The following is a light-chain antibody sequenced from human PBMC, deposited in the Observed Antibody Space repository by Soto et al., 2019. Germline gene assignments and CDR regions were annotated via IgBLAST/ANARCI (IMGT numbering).Light chain of an antibody. CDR1: QNINTY. CDR3: QQSYSTPYT. V-gene: IGKV1-39*01. Sequence: DIQMTQSPSSLSASVGDRVTITCRASQNINTYLNWCQQKPGKAPNLLIYAASSLQSGVPSRFSGSGSVTDFTLTISSLQPEDFATYYCQQSYSTPYTFGQGTKLEMK. CDR2: AAS. J-gene: IGKJ2*01.